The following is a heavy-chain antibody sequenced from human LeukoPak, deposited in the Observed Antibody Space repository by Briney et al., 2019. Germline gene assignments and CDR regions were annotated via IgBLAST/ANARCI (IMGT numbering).Heavy chain of an antibody. J-gene: IGHJ4*02. CDR1: GGSISGYY. D-gene: IGHD5-24*01. Sequence: PSETLSLTCTVSGGSISGYYWSWIRLPPGKGLEWIGYVHYSGSTNYNPSLKSRVTMSVDTSKNQFSLKLSSVTAADTAVYYCASGRWLQLPNYWGQGTLVTVSS. CDR3: ASGRWLQLPNY. V-gene: IGHV4-59*01. CDR2: VHYSGST.